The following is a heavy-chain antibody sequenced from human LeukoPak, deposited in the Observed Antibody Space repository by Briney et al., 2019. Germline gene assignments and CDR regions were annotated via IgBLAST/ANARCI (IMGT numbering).Heavy chain of an antibody. J-gene: IGHJ4*02. V-gene: IGHV1-3*01. D-gene: IGHD3-22*01. CDR2: INAGNGNT. CDR1: GYTLTSYA. Sequence: ASVKVSCKASGYTLTSYAMHWVRQAPGQRLEWMGWINAGNGNTKYSQKFQGRVTITRDTSASTAYMELSSLRSEDTAVYYCARYYYDSSGYSYFDYWGQGTLVTVSS. CDR3: ARYYYDSSGYSYFDY.